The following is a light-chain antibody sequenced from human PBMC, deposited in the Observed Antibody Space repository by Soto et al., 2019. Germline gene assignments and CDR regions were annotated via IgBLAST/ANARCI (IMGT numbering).Light chain of an antibody. CDR3: HQVYTYPRT. V-gene: IGKV1-9*01. J-gene: IGKJ1*01. Sequence: IQLTQSPSSLSASVGDRVTIACRASQGVRSYLAWFQQRPGKAPKLLIFGASTLQNGVPARFSGGGFGTEFTLTITSLQPEDFATYYCHQVYTYPRTFGQGTKVDIK. CDR1: QGVRSY. CDR2: GAS.